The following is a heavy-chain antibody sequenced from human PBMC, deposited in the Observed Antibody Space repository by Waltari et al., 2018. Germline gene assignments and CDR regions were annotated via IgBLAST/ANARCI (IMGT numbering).Heavy chain of an antibody. CDR3: ARRKDDDDY. V-gene: IGHV4-39*07. D-gene: IGHD3-16*01. CDR1: GGSISSSSYY. CDR2: IYYSGST. Sequence: QLQLQESGPGLVKPSETLSLTCTVSGGSISSSSYYWGWIRQPPGKGLEWIGSIYYSGSTYYNPSRKSRVTIAVDTSKNQFSLKLSSVTAADTAVYYCARRKDDDDYWGQGTLVIVSS. J-gene: IGHJ4*02.